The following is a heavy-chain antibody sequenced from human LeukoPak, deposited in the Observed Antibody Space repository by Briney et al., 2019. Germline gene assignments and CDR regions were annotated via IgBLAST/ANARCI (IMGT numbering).Heavy chain of an antibody. D-gene: IGHD1-7*01. Sequence: PGASVKVSCKASGYTFTSYYMHWVRQAPGQGLEWMGIINPSGGSTSYAQKFQGRVTMTRDMSTSTVYMELSSLRSEDTAVYYCARRAQLELRQFYYYYYMDVWGKGTTVTVSS. CDR1: GYTFTSYY. V-gene: IGHV1-46*01. CDR3: ARRAQLELRQFYYYYYMDV. J-gene: IGHJ6*03. CDR2: INPSGGST.